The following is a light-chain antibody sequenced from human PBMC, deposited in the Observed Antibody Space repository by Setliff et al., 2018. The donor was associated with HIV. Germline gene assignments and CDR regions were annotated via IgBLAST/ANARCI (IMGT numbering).Light chain of an antibody. V-gene: IGLV2-8*01. Sequence: QSALAQPASVSGSPGQSITISCTGASSDIGGYNYVSWYQIQPGKAPRLIIYAVNKRPSWVSNRFSASKSGNAAYLTVSGLQAEDEADYYCSSYAGGDIYVFGSGTKVTVL. J-gene: IGLJ1*01. CDR3: SSYAGGDIYV. CDR2: AVN. CDR1: SSDIGGYNY.